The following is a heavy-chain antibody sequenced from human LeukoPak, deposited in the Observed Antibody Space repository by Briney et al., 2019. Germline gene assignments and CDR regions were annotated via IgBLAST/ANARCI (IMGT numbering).Heavy chain of an antibody. D-gene: IGHD6-19*01. CDR3: TNGWDV. Sequence: SGGSPRLSCAASGFAFNTYTVHWVRQGPGKGLDWVAVISFDGSNKYYADSVKGRFTISRDNSRNTLYLQMNSLRAEDTAVYYCTNGWDVWGQGTLVTVSS. CDR2: ISFDGSNK. J-gene: IGHJ4*02. CDR1: GFAFNTYT. V-gene: IGHV3-30*04.